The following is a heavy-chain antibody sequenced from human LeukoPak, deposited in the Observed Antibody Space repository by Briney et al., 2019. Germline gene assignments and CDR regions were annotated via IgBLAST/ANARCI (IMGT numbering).Heavy chain of an antibody. CDR2: IKQDGSEK. CDR1: GFTFSSYW. J-gene: IGHJ4*02. V-gene: IGHV3-7*04. Sequence: GGSLRLSCAASGFTFSSYWMSWVRQAPGKGLEWVANIKQDGSEKYYVDSVKGRFTISRDNAKNSLYLQMNSLRAEDTAVYYCARAISGYEHYFDYWGQGTLVTISS. D-gene: IGHD5-12*01. CDR3: ARAISGYEHYFDY.